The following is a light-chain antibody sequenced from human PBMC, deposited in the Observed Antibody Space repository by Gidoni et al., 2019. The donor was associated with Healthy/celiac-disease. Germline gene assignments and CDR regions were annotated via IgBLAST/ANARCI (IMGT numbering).Light chain of an antibody. CDR2: KAS. Sequence: DIQITQSPSTLTASVGDRVTITFRASQSISSWLAWYHQKPGKAPKLLIYKASSLESGVPSRFSGSGSGTEFTLTISSLQPDDFATYYCQQYNSYLCSFXXXTKLEIK. CDR1: QSISSW. CDR3: QQYNSYLCS. J-gene: IGKJ2*04. V-gene: IGKV1-5*03.